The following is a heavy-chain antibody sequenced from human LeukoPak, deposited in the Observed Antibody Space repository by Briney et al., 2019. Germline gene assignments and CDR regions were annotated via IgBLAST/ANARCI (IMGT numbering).Heavy chain of an antibody. V-gene: IGHV4-59*01. CDR2: IYYSGST. J-gene: IGHJ5*02. Sequence: SETLSLTCTVSGGSISSYYWSWIRQPPGKGLEWIGYIYYSGSTNYNPSLKSRVTISVDTSKNQFSLKLSSVTAADTAVYYCARGGGYCSGGSCYRRFDPWGQGTLVTVSS. CDR3: ARGGGYCSGGSCYRRFDP. D-gene: IGHD2-15*01. CDR1: GGSISSYY.